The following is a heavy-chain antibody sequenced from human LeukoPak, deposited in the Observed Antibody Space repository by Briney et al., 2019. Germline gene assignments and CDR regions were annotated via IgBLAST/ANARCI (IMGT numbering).Heavy chain of an antibody. Sequence: GGSLRLSCAASGFTFSSYRMNWVRQAPGKGLEWVSSISSSSSYIYYADSVKGRFTITRDNAKNSLYLQKNSLRAEDTAVYYCARNLYGSAGFDYWGQGTLVTVSS. V-gene: IGHV3-21*01. CDR1: GFTFSSYR. CDR2: ISSSSSYI. D-gene: IGHD3-10*01. J-gene: IGHJ4*02. CDR3: ARNLYGSAGFDY.